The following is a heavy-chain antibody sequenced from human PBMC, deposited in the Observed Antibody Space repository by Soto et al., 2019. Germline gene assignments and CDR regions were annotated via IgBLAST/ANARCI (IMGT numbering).Heavy chain of an antibody. J-gene: IGHJ4*02. V-gene: IGHV3-7*01. Sequence: GGSLRLSCAASGFTFKNYYMSWLRQAPGRGLEWLAYINPGGGQTYYLESVKGRFTISRDNAKNSVYLQMNNLRVDDTGVFYCATDVRRDFPNWGQGTQVTVSS. CDR2: INPGGGQT. CDR3: ATDVRRDFPN. CDR1: GFTFKNYY. D-gene: IGHD2-21*02.